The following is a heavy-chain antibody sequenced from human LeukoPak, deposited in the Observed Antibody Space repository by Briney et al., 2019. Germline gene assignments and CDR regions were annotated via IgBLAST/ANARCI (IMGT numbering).Heavy chain of an antibody. D-gene: IGHD2-2*01. Sequence: SETLSLTCAVYGGSFSGYYWSWIRQPPGKGLEWIGEINHSGSTNYNPSLKSRVTISVDTSKNQFSLKLSSVTAADTAVHYCARHDIVVVPAAIDYWGQGTLVTVSS. CDR2: INHSGST. CDR3: ARHDIVVVPAAIDY. J-gene: IGHJ4*02. CDR1: GGSFSGYY. V-gene: IGHV4-34*01.